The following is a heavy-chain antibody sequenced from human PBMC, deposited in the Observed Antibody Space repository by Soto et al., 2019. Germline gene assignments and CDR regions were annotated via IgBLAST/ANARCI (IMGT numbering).Heavy chain of an antibody. CDR3: AKGLAYCGGDCYSYYYYGMDV. V-gene: IGHV3-23*01. CDR2: ISGSGGST. CDR1: GFTFSSYA. Sequence: GGSLRLSCAASGFTFSSYAMSWVRQAPGKGLEWVSAISGSGGSTYYSDSGKGRFTISRANSKNTLYLQMNSLRAEDTAVYYCAKGLAYCGGDCYSYYYYGMDVWGQGTTVTVSS. D-gene: IGHD2-21*02. J-gene: IGHJ6*02.